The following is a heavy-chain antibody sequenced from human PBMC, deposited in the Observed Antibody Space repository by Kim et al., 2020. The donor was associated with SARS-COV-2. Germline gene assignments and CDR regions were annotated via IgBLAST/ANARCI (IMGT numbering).Heavy chain of an antibody. CDR1: GGSFSGYY. Sequence: SETLSLTCAVYGGSFSGYYWSWIRQPPGKGLEWIGEINHSGSTNYNPSLKSRVTISVDTSKNQFSLKLSSVTAADTAVYYCARGEYSSSWSGRRYYFDY. CDR2: INHSGST. J-gene: IGHJ4*01. D-gene: IGHD6-13*01. CDR3: ARGEYSSSWSGRRYYFDY. V-gene: IGHV4-34*01.